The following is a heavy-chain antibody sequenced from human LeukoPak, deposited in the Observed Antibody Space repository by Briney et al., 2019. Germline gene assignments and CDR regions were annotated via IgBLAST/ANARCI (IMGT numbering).Heavy chain of an antibody. V-gene: IGHV4-38-2*02. Sequence: SETLSLTCTVSGYSISSGYYWGWIRQPPGKGLEWIGSIYYSGSTYYNPSLKSRVTISVDTSKNQFSLKLSSVTAADTVVYYCARDGYYYDSSGYRTIDYWGQGTLVTVSS. J-gene: IGHJ4*02. CDR2: IYYSGST. CDR3: ARDGYYYDSSGYRTIDY. CDR1: GYSISSGYY. D-gene: IGHD3-22*01.